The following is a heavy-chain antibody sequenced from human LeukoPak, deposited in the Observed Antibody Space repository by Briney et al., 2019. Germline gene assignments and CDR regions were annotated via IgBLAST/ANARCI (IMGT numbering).Heavy chain of an antibody. CDR1: GGSISSYY. V-gene: IGHV4-59*01. J-gene: IGHJ3*02. Sequence: PSETLSLTCTVSGGSISSYYWSWIRQPPGKGLEWIGYIYYSGSTNYNPSLKSRVTISVDTSKNQFSLKPSSVTAADTAVYYCARDSNRDAFDIWGQGTMVTVSS. CDR3: ARDSNRDAFDI. CDR2: IYYSGST. D-gene: IGHD1-14*01.